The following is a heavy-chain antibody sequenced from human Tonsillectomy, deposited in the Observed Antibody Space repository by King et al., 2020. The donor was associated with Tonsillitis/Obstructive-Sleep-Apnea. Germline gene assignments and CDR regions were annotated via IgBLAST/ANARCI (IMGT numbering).Heavy chain of an antibody. Sequence: QLVQSGGGLVQPGGSLRLSCAASGFTFSNYDIHWVRQVIGKGLEWVSVIGSAGDTYYAGYVKGRFTISRENAKNSLYLQMNSLRAGDTAVYYCARGCGSTSCYPHFDYWGQGTLVTVSS. CDR3: ARGCGSTSCYPHFDY. D-gene: IGHD2-2*01. J-gene: IGHJ4*02. CDR2: IGSAGDT. V-gene: IGHV3-13*04. CDR1: GFTFSNYD.